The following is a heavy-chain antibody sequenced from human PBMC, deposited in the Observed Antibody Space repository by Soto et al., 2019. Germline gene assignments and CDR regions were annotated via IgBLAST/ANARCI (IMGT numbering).Heavy chain of an antibody. Sequence: QVQLVESGGGVVQPGRSLRLSCAASGFTFSSYGMHWVRQAPGKGLEWVAAISHDGSSKYYADSVKGRLTISRDNSKNTLFLQMNSLRPEDTALYYCAPGVGGGKFDYWGQGTLVTVSS. CDR3: APGVGGGKFDY. J-gene: IGHJ4*02. CDR2: ISHDGSSK. CDR1: GFTFSSYG. V-gene: IGHV3-30*03. D-gene: IGHD2-15*01.